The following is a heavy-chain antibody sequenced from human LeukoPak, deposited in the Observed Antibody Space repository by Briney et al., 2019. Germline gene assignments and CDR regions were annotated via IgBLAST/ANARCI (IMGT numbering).Heavy chain of an antibody. J-gene: IGHJ3*02. D-gene: IGHD3-10*01. CDR1: GFTFGDDG. Sequence: PGGSLRLSCAASGFTFGDDGMNWVRQAPGKGLEWVGFIRSRAYGGTTEYAASVKGRFTISRDDSRSIAYLQMNSLKTEDTAVYLCTRDLSGRQGALDIWGQGTKVTVSS. CDR2: IRSRAYGGTT. V-gene: IGHV3-49*04. CDR3: TRDLSGRQGALDI.